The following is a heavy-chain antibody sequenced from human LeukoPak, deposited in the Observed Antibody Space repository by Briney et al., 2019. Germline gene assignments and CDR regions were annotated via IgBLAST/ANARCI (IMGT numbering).Heavy chain of an antibody. CDR1: GFTLSSYS. CDR3: ARDPEAGYYGSGSYYFDY. V-gene: IGHV3-21*01. CDR2: ISSSSSYT. J-gene: IGHJ4*02. Sequence: GGSLRLSCAASGFTLSSYSMNWVRQAPGKGLEWVSSISSSSSYTYYADSVKGRFTISRDNAKNSLYLQMNSLRAEDTAVYYCARDPEAGYYGSGSYYFDYWGQGTLVTVSS. D-gene: IGHD3-10*01.